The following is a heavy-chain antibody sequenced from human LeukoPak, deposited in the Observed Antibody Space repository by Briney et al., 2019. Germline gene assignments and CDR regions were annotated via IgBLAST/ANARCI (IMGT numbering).Heavy chain of an antibody. CDR3: AKDTNLRLPFPTTVGGEYYFDY. V-gene: IGHV3-23*01. D-gene: IGHD4-23*01. Sequence: QSGGSLRLSCAASGFTFSSYAMSWVRQAPGKGLEWVSAISGSGGSTYYADSVKGRFTISRDNSKNTLYLQMNSLRAEDTAVYYCAKDTNLRLPFPTTVGGEYYFDYWGQGTLVTVSS. CDR2: ISGSGGST. J-gene: IGHJ4*02. CDR1: GFTFSSYA.